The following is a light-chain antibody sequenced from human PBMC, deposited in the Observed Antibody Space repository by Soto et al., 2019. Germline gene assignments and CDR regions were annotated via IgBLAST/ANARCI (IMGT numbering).Light chain of an antibody. J-gene: IGKJ1*01. CDR3: QQDDNLAPTWT. CDR2: AAS. CDR1: QGISRY. Sequence: IRVTQSGSALTASVGDRVTITCRASQGISRYLAWYQQKPGKAPMLLIYAASTLLSGVPSRFSGSGSGADFTLTISSLLLEDFATYYCQQDDNLAPTWTFGQGTKV. V-gene: IGKV1-9*01.